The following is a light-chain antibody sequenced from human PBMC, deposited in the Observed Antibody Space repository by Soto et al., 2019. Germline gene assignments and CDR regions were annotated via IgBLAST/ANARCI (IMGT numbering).Light chain of an antibody. CDR1: TSDVGGYNY. V-gene: IGLV2-14*01. J-gene: IGLJ3*02. Sequence: QSALTQPASVSGSPGQSITISCIVTTSDVGGYNYVSWYQQHPGKAPKLMIYEVSNRPSGVSTRFSGYKSGNTASLTISGLQAEDEADYYCTSDTSTSTLEGVFGGGTKLTVL. CDR3: TSDTSTSTLEGV. CDR2: EVS.